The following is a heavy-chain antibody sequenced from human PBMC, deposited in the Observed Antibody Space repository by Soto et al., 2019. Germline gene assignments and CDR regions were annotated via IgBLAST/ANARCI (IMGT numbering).Heavy chain of an antibody. Sequence: QVQLVQSGAEVKKPGASVKVSCKASGYTFTSYAMHWVRQAPGQRLEWMGWINAGNGNTKYSQKFQGRVTITRDTSASTAYMELSSLRSEDTAGYYCARGYGGPIGWFDPWCQGTLVTGSS. J-gene: IGHJ5*02. V-gene: IGHV1-3*01. CDR2: INAGNGNT. CDR1: GYTFTSYA. CDR3: ARGYGGPIGWFDP. D-gene: IGHD3-16*01.